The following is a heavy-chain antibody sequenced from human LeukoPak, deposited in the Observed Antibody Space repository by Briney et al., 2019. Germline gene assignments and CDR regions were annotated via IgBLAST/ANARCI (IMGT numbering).Heavy chain of an antibody. J-gene: IGHJ5*02. CDR3: ARDQKQWLVRGWFDP. V-gene: IGHV1-46*01. CDR1: GYTFTSYY. D-gene: IGHD6-19*01. Sequence: ASVKVSCKASGYTFTSYYMHWVRQPPGQGLEWMGIINPSGGSTSYAQKFQGRVTMTRDMSTSTVYMELSSLRSEDTAVYYCARDQKQWLVRGWFDPWGQGTLVTVSS. CDR2: INPSGGST.